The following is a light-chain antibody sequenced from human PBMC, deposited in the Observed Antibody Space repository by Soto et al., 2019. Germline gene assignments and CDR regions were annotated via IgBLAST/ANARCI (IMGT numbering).Light chain of an antibody. Sequence: QSVLTQPASVSGSPGQSITISCSGTRSDIGSYNYVAWYQQFPGKTPKILIYGVSNRPSGVSSRFSGSKSGNTASLTISGLQAEDEADYYCISYTGSSTSYVFGSGTKLPS. CDR2: GVS. J-gene: IGLJ1*01. V-gene: IGLV2-14*01. CDR3: ISYTGSSTSYV. CDR1: RSDIGSYNY.